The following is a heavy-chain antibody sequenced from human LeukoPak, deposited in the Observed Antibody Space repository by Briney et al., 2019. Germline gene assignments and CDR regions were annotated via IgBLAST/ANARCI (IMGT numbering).Heavy chain of an antibody. V-gene: IGHV1-69*01. CDR2: IIPIFGTA. CDR1: GGTFSSYA. CDR3: ARLPHHYDFWSGYSYYFDY. J-gene: IGHJ4*02. D-gene: IGHD3-3*01. Sequence: SVKVSCKASGGTFSSYAISWVRQAPGQGLEWMGGIIPIFGTANYAQKYQGRVTITADESTSTAYMELSSLRSEDTAVYYCARLPHHYDFWSGYSYYFDYWGQGTLVTVSS.